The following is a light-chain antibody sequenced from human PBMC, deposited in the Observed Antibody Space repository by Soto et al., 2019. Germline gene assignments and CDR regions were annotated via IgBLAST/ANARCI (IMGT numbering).Light chain of an antibody. CDR1: SSDVGGYNY. CDR3: SSYTSSSTLYV. Sequence: QSALTQPASVSGSPGQSITISCTGTSSDVGGYNYVSWYQQHPGKAPKLMIYEVSNRPSGVSNRFSGSKSGNTASLTISGPQAEGEAEYYCSSYTSSSTLYVFGTGTKVTVL. J-gene: IGLJ1*01. V-gene: IGLV2-14*01. CDR2: EVS.